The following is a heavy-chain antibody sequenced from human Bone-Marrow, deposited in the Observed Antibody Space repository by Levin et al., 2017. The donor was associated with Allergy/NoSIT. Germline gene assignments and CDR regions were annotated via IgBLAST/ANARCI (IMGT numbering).Heavy chain of an antibody. Sequence: PSETLSLTCTVSGGSISSTTYYWGWIRQPPGKGLEWIGTIYYSGSTYYNPSLKSRVTVSVDTSNNQFSLNLRSVTAADTAVYYCARQSYGRGRFDPWGQGTLVTVSS. D-gene: IGHD3-16*01. CDR1: GGSISSTTYY. CDR2: IYYSGST. CDR3: ARQSYGRGRFDP. J-gene: IGHJ5*02. V-gene: IGHV4-39*01.